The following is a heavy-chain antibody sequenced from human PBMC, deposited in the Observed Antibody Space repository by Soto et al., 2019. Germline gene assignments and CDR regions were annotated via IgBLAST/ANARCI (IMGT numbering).Heavy chain of an antibody. Sequence: GGSLRLSCTVSGFMFEDFAMHWVRQAPGQGLEWVSGINWNGVNKGYTESVLGRFTISRDNAKKSLYLDMNYLRPEDTALYFCAKDVDRLGELWGYFQSWGQGTMVTVSS. CDR1: GFMFEDFA. J-gene: IGHJ1*01. V-gene: IGHV3-9*01. CDR3: AKDVDRLGELWGYFQS. CDR2: INWNGVNK. D-gene: IGHD3-16*01.